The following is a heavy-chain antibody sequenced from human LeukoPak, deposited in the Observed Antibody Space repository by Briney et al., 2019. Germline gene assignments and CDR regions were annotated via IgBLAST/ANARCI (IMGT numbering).Heavy chain of an antibody. CDR3: ARGAPVDY. Sequence: GGSLRLSCAASGFTFSSYWMHWVRQAPGKGLVWVSRIKSDGSTNYADSVKGRFTISRDNSKNTLYLQMNSLRAEDTAVYYCARGAPVDYWGQGTLVTVSS. D-gene: IGHD3-16*01. CDR2: IKSDGST. J-gene: IGHJ4*02. V-gene: IGHV3-74*01. CDR1: GFTFSSYW.